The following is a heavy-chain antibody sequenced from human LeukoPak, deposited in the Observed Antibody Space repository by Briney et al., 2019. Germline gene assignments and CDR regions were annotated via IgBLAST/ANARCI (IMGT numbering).Heavy chain of an antibody. Sequence: GASVKVSCKASGYTFTSYDINWVRQATGQGLEWMGWMNPNSGNTGYAQKFQGRVTMTRNTSISTAYMELSSLRSEDTAVYYCARGRGQVARWLQLRTPTFDYWGQGTLVTVSS. D-gene: IGHD5-24*01. J-gene: IGHJ4*02. CDR1: GYTFTSYD. CDR3: ARGRGQVARWLQLRTPTFDY. V-gene: IGHV1-8*01. CDR2: MNPNSGNT.